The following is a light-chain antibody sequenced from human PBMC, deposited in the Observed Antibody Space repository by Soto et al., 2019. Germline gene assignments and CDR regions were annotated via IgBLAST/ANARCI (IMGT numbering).Light chain of an antibody. J-gene: IGKJ1*01. Sequence: DIQMTQSPAALASSIGEGSTITGRASQTVNTYLHWYQQKPGKAPKLLIYAASNLQSGVPSRFSGSGSGTNFTLSLNSLQPEDFATYYCQQGYSNPWTFGQGTKVDIK. CDR2: AAS. CDR3: QQGYSNPWT. CDR1: QTVNTY. V-gene: IGKV1-39*01.